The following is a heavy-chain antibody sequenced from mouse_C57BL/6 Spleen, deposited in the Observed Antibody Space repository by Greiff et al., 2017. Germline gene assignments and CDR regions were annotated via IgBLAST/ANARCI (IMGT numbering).Heavy chain of an antibody. CDR2: ISPGSGST. CDR3: ARSEGWLPHYFDY. J-gene: IGHJ2*01. V-gene: IGHV1-9*01. D-gene: IGHD2-3*01. Sequence: QVQLKQSGAELTKPGASVKLSCKATGYTFTGYWIEWVKQRPGHGLEWIGDISPGSGSTNYNEKFKGKATFTADTSSNTAYMQLSSLTTEDSAIYYCARSEGWLPHYFDYWGQGTTLTVSS. CDR1: GYTFTGYW.